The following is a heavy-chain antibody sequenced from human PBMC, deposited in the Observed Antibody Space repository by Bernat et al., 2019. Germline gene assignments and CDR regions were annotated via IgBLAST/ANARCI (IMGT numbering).Heavy chain of an antibody. Sequence: QLQLQESGPGLVKPSETLSLTCTVPGGSISSSSYYWGWIRQPPGKGLEWIGSIYYSGSTYYNPSLKSRVTISVDTSKNQFSLKLSSVTAADTAVYYCASEGYSGYDPFDYWGQGTLVTVSS. CDR2: IYYSGST. CDR1: GGSISSSSYY. J-gene: IGHJ4*02. CDR3: ASEGYSGYDPFDY. V-gene: IGHV4-39*01. D-gene: IGHD5-12*01.